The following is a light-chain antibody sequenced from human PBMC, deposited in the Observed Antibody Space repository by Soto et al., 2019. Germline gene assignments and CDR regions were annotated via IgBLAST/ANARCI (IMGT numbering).Light chain of an antibody. CDR1: QSLSSN. CDR3: QQRSNWPPIT. Sequence: EIVMTQSPVTLSVSPGERATLSCRASQSLSSNLAWYQLKPGQAPRLLIYRASTRATGIPARFSGSGSGTEFTLTISSLQSEDFAVYYCQQRSNWPPITFGQGTRLAVK. CDR2: RAS. J-gene: IGKJ5*01. V-gene: IGKV3-15*01.